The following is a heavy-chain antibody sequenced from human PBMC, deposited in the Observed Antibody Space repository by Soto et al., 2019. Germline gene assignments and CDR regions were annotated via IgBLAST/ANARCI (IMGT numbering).Heavy chain of an antibody. V-gene: IGHV4-30-4*01. CDR3: AISINPVDAFDI. D-gene: IGHD3-10*01. Sequence: SETLSLTCTVSGGSISSGDYYWSWIRQPPGKGLEWIGYIYYSGSTYYNPSLKSRVTISVDTSKNQFSLKLSSVTAADTAVYYCAISINPVDAFDIWGQGTMVTVSS. J-gene: IGHJ3*02. CDR1: GGSISSGDYY. CDR2: IYYSGST.